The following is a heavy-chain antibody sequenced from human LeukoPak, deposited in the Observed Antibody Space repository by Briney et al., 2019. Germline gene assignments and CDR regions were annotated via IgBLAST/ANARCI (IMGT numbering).Heavy chain of an antibody. CDR3: ARSPTGYCSITGCYNGYGFHCLDV. D-gene: IGHD2-2*02. Sequence: SETLSLTCTVSGGSITPYFRSWIRQAPGKGLEWIGYMYYTGSTNYNPSLKSRITISGDTSKNQLSLKLSSVSAADTAVYFCARSPTGYCSITGCYNGYGFHCLDVWGQGTTVTVSS. J-gene: IGHJ6*02. CDR1: GGSITPYF. V-gene: IGHV4-59*08. CDR2: MYYTGST.